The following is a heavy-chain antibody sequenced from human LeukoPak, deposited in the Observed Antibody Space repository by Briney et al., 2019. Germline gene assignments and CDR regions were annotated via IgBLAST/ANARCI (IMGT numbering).Heavy chain of an antibody. D-gene: IGHD2-2*01. CDR1: GDTLTELS. CDR3: ATEPSSSRNWFDP. CDR2: FDPEGGET. J-gene: IGHJ5*02. Sequence: ASVKVSCKVSGDTLTELSMHWVRQAPGKGLEWMGGFDPEGGETIYAQKFQGRVTMTEDTSTDTAYMELSSLRSEDTAVYYCATEPSSSRNWFDPSGQGTLVTVSS. V-gene: IGHV1-24*01.